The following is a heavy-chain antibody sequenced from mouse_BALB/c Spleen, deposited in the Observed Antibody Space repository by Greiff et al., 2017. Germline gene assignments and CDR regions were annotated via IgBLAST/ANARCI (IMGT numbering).Heavy chain of an antibody. J-gene: IGHJ3*01. V-gene: IGHV1-5*01. Sequence: EVQLQQSGTVLARPGASVKMSCKASGYSFTSYWMHWVKQRPGQGLEWIGAIYPGNSDTSYNQKFKGKAKLTAVTSASTAYMELSSLTNEDSAVYYCTNWDVVWFAYWGQGTLVTVSA. CDR1: GYSFTSYW. D-gene: IGHD4-1*01. CDR2: IYPGNSDT. CDR3: TNWDVVWFAY.